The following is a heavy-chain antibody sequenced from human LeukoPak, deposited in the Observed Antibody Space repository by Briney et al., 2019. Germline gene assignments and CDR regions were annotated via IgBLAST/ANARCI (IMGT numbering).Heavy chain of an antibody. CDR1: GFTFDDYA. D-gene: IGHD2-15*01. CDR3: ARRGGGIRPEDY. J-gene: IGHJ4*02. Sequence: PGGSLRLSCAASGFTFDDYAMHWVRQAPGKGLEWVSGISWNSGSIGYADSVKGRFTISRDNAKNSLYLQMNSLRAEDTALYYCARRGGGIRPEDYWGQGTLVTVSS. CDR2: ISWNSGSI. V-gene: IGHV3-9*01.